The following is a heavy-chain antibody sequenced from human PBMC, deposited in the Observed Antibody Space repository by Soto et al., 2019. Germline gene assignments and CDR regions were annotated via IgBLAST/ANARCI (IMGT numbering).Heavy chain of an antibody. Sequence: EVQLVESGGGLVQPGRSLRLSCAASGFTFDDYAMHWVRRVPGKGLEWVSSISWNSNIIGYADSVKGRFTISSDNATNSLYLQMNSLRPEDTALYSCAKGGPDGFCSGGRCYFDYWCQGTLVTVSS. V-gene: IGHV3-9*01. CDR3: AKGGPDGFCSGGRCYFDY. CDR1: GFTFDDYA. J-gene: IGHJ4*02. CDR2: ISWNSNII. D-gene: IGHD2-15*01.